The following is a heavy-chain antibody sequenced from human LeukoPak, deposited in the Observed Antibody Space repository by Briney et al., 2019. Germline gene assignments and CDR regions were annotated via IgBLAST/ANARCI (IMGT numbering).Heavy chain of an antibody. CDR3: ARARIAVAATRGYFDY. V-gene: IGHV1-69*13. CDR2: IIPIFGTA. CDR1: GGTFSSYA. J-gene: IGHJ4*02. D-gene: IGHD6-19*01. Sequence: WASVKVSCKASGGTFSSYAIGWVRQAPGQGLEWMGGIIPIFGTANYAQKFQGRVTITADESTSTAYMELSSLRSEDTAVYYCARARIAVAATRGYFDYWGQGTLVTVSS.